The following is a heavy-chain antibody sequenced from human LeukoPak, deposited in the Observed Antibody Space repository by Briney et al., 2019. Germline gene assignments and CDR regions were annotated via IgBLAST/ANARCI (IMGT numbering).Heavy chain of an antibody. D-gene: IGHD5/OR15-5a*01. CDR1: GFTFTNYW. Sequence: GSLRLSCAASGFTFTNYWMSWVRQAPGKGLEWVANIKPDGSEKYFVDSVKGRFTISRDNPKKSLYLQMNSLRAEDTAIYYCARDVSVSGMDVWGQGTTVTVSS. CDR3: ARDVSVSGMDV. CDR2: IKPDGSEK. J-gene: IGHJ6*02. V-gene: IGHV3-7*01.